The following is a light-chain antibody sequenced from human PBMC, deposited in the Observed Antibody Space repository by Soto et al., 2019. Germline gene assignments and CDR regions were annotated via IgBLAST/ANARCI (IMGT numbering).Light chain of an antibody. J-gene: IGKJ1*01. CDR3: QQYGSSLWT. V-gene: IGKV3-20*01. CDR1: QSVSSNY. CDR2: GAS. Sequence: EVVLTHSPGTLSLSPWEIATLSCRASQSVSSNYVAWYQQKPGQAPRPLIYGASSRATGIPDRFSGSGSGTDFTLTISRLEPEDFAVYYCQQYGSSLWTFGQGTKVDIK.